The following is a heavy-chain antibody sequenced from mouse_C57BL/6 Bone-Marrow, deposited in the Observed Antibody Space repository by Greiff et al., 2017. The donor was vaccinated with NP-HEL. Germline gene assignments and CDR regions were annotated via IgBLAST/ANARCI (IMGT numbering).Heavy chain of an antibody. V-gene: IGHV10-1*01. D-gene: IGHD1-1*01. Sequence: EVKVVESGGGLVQPKGSLKLSCAASGFSFNTYAMNWVRQAPGKGLEWVARIRSKSNNYATYYADSVKDRFTISRDDSESMLYLQMNNLKTEDTAMYYCVRQDYGSSHFDYWGQGTTLTVSS. CDR1: GFSFNTYA. J-gene: IGHJ2*01. CDR3: VRQDYGSSHFDY. CDR2: IRSKSNNYAT.